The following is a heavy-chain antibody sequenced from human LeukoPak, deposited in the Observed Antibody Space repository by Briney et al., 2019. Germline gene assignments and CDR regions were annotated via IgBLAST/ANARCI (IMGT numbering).Heavy chain of an antibody. CDR2: INPNSGDT. V-gene: IGHV1-2*02. J-gene: IGHJ4*02. D-gene: IGHD6-19*01. CDR1: GYIFTSYC. CDR3: ARGGGVAVAGSFY. Sequence: ASVKVSCKASGYIFTSYCIHWVRQDPGQGLEWMGWINPNSGDTKYAQKFQGRVTMTRDTSISTAHMELSRLTSHDTAVYYCARGGGVAVAGSFYWGQGTLVTASA.